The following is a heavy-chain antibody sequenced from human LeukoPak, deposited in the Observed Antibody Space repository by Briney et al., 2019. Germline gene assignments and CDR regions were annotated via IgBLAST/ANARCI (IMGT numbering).Heavy chain of an antibody. Sequence: SETLSLTCTVSGGSISSSSYYWGWIRQPPGKGLEWIGSIYYSGGTYYNPSLKSRVTISVDTSKNQFSLKLSSVTAADTAVYYCATVPAVDYWGQGTLVTVSS. D-gene: IGHD1-1*01. V-gene: IGHV4-39*01. CDR1: GGSISSSSYY. CDR2: IYYSGGT. CDR3: ATVPAVDY. J-gene: IGHJ4*02.